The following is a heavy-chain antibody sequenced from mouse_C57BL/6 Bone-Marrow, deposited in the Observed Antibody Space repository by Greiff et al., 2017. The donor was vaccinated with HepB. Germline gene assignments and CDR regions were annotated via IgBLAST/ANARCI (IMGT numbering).Heavy chain of an antibody. V-gene: IGHV3-6*01. CDR3: ARGAVVAEYYFDY. J-gene: IGHJ2*01. Sequence: EVKLQESGPGLVKPSQSLSLTCSVTGYSITSGYYWNWIRQFPGNKLEWMGYISYDGSNNYNPSLKNRISITRDTSKNQFFLKLNSVTTEDTATYYCARGAVVAEYYFDYWGQGTTLTVSS. CDR1: GYSITSGYY. CDR2: ISYDGSN. D-gene: IGHD1-1*01.